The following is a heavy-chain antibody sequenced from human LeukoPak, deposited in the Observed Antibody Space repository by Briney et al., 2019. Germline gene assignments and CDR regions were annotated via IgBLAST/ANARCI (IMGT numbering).Heavy chain of an antibody. Sequence: GASVTVSCKASGYTFTSYYMHWVRQAPGQGLEWMGIINPSGGSTSYTQKFQGRVTMTRDMSTSTVYMELSSLRSEDTAVYYCARPNIDDAFDIWGQGKMVTVSS. CDR2: INPSGGST. CDR1: GYTFTSYY. CDR3: ARPNIDDAFDI. V-gene: IGHV1-46*01. J-gene: IGHJ3*02.